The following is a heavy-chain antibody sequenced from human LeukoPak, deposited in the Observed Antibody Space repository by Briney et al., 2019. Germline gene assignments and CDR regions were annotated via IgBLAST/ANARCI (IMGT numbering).Heavy chain of an antibody. CDR3: ATDISTHYFGS. V-gene: IGHV3-30*02. CDR1: GISFSSYG. Sequence: GGSLRLSCAASGISFSSYGMHWVRQAPGKGLEWVTFIWYDASNKYNAESVKGRFTISRDNSRNTLFLQMNSLRAEDTAIYYCATDISTHYFGSWGQGTLFTVSS. CDR2: IWYDASNK. D-gene: IGHD3-9*01. J-gene: IGHJ4*02.